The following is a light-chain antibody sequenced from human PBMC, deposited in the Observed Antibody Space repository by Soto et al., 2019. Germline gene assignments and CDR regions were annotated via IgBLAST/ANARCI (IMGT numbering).Light chain of an antibody. CDR3: MQSLQTPFT. CDR2: LGS. J-gene: IGKJ3*01. V-gene: IGKV2-28*01. Sequence: EIVMTQSPLSLPVTPGEPASISCRSSQSLLHSNGYNYLDWYLQKPGHSPQLLIYLGSNRASGAPYELSGRGSGTDFTLKISRVEAEDVVVYYYMQSLQTPFTFGPGTKVDIK. CDR1: QSLLHSNGYNY.